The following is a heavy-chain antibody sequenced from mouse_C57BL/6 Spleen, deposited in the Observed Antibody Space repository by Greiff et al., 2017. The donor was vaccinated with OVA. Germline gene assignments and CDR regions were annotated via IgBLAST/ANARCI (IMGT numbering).Heavy chain of an antibody. CDR2: IYPGDGDT. J-gene: IGHJ2*01. V-gene: IGHV1-82*01. Sequence: VKLMESGPELVKPGASVKISCKASGYAFSSSWMNWVKQRPGKGLEWIGRIYPGDGDTNYNVKFKGKATLTADKSSSTAYMQLSSLTSEDSAVYFCARGGGYWGQGTTLTVSS. CDR3: ARGGGY. CDR1: GYAFSSSW.